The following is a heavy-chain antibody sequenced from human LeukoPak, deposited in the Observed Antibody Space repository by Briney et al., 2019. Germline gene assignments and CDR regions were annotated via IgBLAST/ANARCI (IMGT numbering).Heavy chain of an antibody. J-gene: IGHJ4*02. V-gene: IGHV4-38-2*02. Sequence: SETLSLTCTVSAYSISSGFYWGWIRQPPGKGLEWIGSIYQSGSTYYNPSLKSRVTISVDTSKNQFSLKLSSVTAADTAVYYCARLKGYSSGWYPSYYFDYWGQGTLVTVSS. D-gene: IGHD6-19*01. CDR3: ARLKGYSSGWYPSYYFDY. CDR1: AYSISSGFY. CDR2: IYQSGST.